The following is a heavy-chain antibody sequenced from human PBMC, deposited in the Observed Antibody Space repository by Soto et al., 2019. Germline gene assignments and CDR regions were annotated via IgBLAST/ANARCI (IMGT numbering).Heavy chain of an antibody. V-gene: IGHV3-30*18. D-gene: IGHD2-2*01. CDR1: GFTFSSYG. J-gene: IGHJ4*02. Sequence: QVQLVESGGGVVQPGRSLRLSCAGSGFTFSSYGTHWVRQAPGKGLEWVAVVSSGGETTYHADSVKSRFTIARHDSKGSMSLQMSRLRPEHTAVYYWAKEGDIVVGPVAGPVASAFDHGCQANLATVPS. CDR3: AKEGDIVVGPVAGPVASAFDH. CDR2: VSSGGETT.